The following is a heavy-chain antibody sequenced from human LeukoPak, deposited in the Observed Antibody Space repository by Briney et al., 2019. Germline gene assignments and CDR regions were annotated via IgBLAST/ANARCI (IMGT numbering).Heavy chain of an antibody. Sequence: GESLKISRKASGYRFTSYWIAWVRQMPGKGLEWMGIIYPGDSDTRYSPSFQGQVTISADKSISTAYQQWSSLKASDTAIYYCARHLLAPDYWGQGTLVTVSS. D-gene: IGHD2-15*01. J-gene: IGHJ4*02. CDR2: IYPGDSDT. V-gene: IGHV5-51*01. CDR1: GYRFTSYW. CDR3: ARHLLAPDY.